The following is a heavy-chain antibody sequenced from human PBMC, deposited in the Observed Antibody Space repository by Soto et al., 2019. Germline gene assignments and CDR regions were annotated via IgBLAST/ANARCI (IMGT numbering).Heavy chain of an antibody. D-gene: IGHD5-18*01. CDR2: IYYSGST. CDR1: GGSISSYY. Sequence: PSETLSLTCTVSGGSISSYYWSWIRQPPGKGLEWIGYIYYSGSTNYNPSLKSRVTISVDTSKNQFSLKLRSVTAADTAVYYCARDNGYSYGYTLDHWGQGTLVTVSS. V-gene: IGHV4-59*01. CDR3: ARDNGYSYGYTLDH. J-gene: IGHJ4*02.